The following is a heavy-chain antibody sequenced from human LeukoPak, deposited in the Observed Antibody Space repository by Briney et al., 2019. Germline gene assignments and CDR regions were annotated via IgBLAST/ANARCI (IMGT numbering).Heavy chain of an antibody. J-gene: IGHJ4*02. CDR2: IYPRDGST. V-gene: IGHV1-46*01. CDR1: GYSFTSNY. Sequence: ASVKVSCKASGYSFTSNYIHWVRQAPGQGLEWMGMIYPRDGSTSYAQKFQGRVTMTEDTSTDTAYMELSSLRSEDTAVYYCATAPNWNYVRLPDYWGQGTLVTVSS. D-gene: IGHD1-7*01. CDR3: ATAPNWNYVRLPDY.